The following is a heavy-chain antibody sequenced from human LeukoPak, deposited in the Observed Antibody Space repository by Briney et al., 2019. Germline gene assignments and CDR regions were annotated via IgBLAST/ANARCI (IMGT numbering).Heavy chain of an antibody. J-gene: IGHJ6*03. CDR2: IYTSGST. CDR3: ARLGAGYDFWSGYYSGYYYYMDV. D-gene: IGHD3-3*01. Sequence: SETLSLTCTVSGGSISSDYWSWIRQPPGKGLEWIGYIYTSGSTNYNPSLKSRVTISVDTSKNQFSLKLSSVTAADTAVYYCARLGAGYDFWSGYYSGYYYYMDVWGKGTTVTVSS. CDR1: GGSISSDY. V-gene: IGHV4-4*09.